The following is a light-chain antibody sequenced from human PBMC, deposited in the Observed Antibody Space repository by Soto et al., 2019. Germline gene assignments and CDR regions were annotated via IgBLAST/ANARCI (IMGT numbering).Light chain of an antibody. V-gene: IGKV3-15*01. J-gene: IGKJ1*01. Sequence: EIVMTQSPATLSVSPGERATLSCRASQSVSSNLAWYQQKPGQAPRLLIYGASTRPTGIPARFSGSGSGTDFTRTISSLQSEYFAVYYCQQYNNWPQWTFGQGTKVEIK. CDR1: QSVSSN. CDR3: QQYNNWPQWT. CDR2: GAS.